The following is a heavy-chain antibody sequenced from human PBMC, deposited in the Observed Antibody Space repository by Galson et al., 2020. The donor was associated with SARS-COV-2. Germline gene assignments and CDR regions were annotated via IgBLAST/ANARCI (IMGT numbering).Heavy chain of an antibody. CDR1: GGSISSSSYY. V-gene: IGHV4-39*07. CDR3: ARFRDGYNTNWFDP. D-gene: IGHD5-12*01. J-gene: IGHJ5*02. Sequence: ASETLSLTCTVSGGSISSSSYYWGWIRQPPGKGLEWIGSIYYSGSTYYNPSLKSRVTISVDTSKNQFSLKLSSVTAADTAVYYCARFRDGYNTNWFDPWGQGTLVTVSS. CDR2: IYYSGST.